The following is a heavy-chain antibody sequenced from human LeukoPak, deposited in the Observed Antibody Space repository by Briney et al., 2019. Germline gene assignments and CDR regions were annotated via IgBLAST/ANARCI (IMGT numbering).Heavy chain of an antibody. CDR3: ARDQAAAGMALLDY. CDR2: IYYSGST. CDR1: GDSVSSGTYY. Sequence: SETLSLTCTVAGDSVSSGTYYWSWIRQPPGKGLEWIGYIYYSGSTNYNPSLKSRVTISVDTSKKQFSLKLTSVTAADTAVYYCARDQAAAGMALLDYWGQGTLVTVSS. V-gene: IGHV4-61*01. J-gene: IGHJ4*02. D-gene: IGHD6-13*01.